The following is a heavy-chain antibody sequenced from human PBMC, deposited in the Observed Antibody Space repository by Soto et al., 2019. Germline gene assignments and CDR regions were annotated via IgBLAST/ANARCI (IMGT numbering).Heavy chain of an antibody. CDR2: IYYSGST. CDR3: PPRNCFAP. V-gene: IGHV4-39*01. CDR1: GGSISSRGYY. Sequence: SETLSLTCTVSGGSISSRGYYWGWIRQPPGKGLEWIGTIYYSGSTYYNPSLKSRVTISVDTSKNQFSLKLSSVTAADRVVYSGPPRNCFAPGGQGTLVTVS. J-gene: IGHJ5*02.